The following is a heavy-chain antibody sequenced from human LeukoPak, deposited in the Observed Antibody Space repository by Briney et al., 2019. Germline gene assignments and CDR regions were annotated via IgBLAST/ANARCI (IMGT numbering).Heavy chain of an antibody. V-gene: IGHV3-30*02. D-gene: IGHD3-22*01. J-gene: IGHJ4*02. CDR3: AKPAWYYDSSGYYLTH. CDR1: GFTFSSYG. Sequence: PGGSLRLSCAASGFTFSSYGMHWVRQAPGKGLDWVAFVRYDGSNKYYADSVKGRFTISRDNSKNTLYLQMNSLRAEDTAVYYCAKPAWYYDSSGYYLTHWGQGTLVTVSS. CDR2: VRYDGSNK.